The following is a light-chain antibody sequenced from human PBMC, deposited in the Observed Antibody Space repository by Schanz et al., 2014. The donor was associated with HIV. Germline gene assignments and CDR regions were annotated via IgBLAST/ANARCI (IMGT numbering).Light chain of an antibody. J-gene: IGLJ3*02. Sequence: SVLTQPPSASGTPGQRVTISCSVSSSNIGSNPGNWFHPLPGTAPKLLIYNSYHRPSGVPDRFSGSGSGTSASLAISGLQSDDEADYYCAGWDDGLNGWVFGGGTKLTVL. CDR3: AGWDDGLNGWV. V-gene: IGLV1-44*01. CDR2: NSY. CDR1: SSNIGSNP.